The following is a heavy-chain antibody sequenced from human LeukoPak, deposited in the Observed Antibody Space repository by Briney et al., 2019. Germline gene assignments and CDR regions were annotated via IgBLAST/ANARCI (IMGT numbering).Heavy chain of an antibody. D-gene: IGHD2-21*02. CDR3: AKDVGGRCGDCCYFDL. CDR2: ISGSGGST. J-gene: IGHJ2*01. CDR1: GFTFSSYA. Sequence: PGGSLRLSCAASGFTFSSYAMCWVRQAPGQGLDWVSAISGSGGSTYYADSVKGRFTISRDNSKNTLYLQMNSLRAEDTAVYYCAKDVGGRCGDCCYFDLWGRGTLVTVAS. V-gene: IGHV3-23*01.